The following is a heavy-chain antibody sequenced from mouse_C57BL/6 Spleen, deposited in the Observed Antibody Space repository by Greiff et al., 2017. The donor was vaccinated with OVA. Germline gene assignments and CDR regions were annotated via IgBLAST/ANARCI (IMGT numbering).Heavy chain of an antibody. J-gene: IGHJ3*01. V-gene: IGHV1-39*01. Sequence: VQLQQSGPELVKPGASVKISCKASGYSFTDYNMNWVKQSNGKSLEWIGVINPNYGTTSYNQKFKGKATLTVDHSSSTAYMQINSRTSEDSAVYYCAGGGDSSGPWFAYWGQGTLVTVSA. CDR3: AGGGDSSGPWFAY. D-gene: IGHD3-2*02. CDR1: GYSFTDYN. CDR2: INPNYGTT.